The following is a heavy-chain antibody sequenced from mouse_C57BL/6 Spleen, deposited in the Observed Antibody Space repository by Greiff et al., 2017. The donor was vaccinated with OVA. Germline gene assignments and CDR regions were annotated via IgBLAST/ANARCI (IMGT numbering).Heavy chain of an antibody. CDR2: IDPSDSYT. Sequence: QVQLQQPGAELVRPGTSVKLSCKASGYTFTSYRMHWVKQRPGQGLEWIGVIDPSDSYTNYNQKFKGKATLTVDTSSSTAYMQLSSLTSEDSAVYYCARGGRNQSFAYWGQGTLVTVSA. CDR1: GYTFTSYR. J-gene: IGHJ3*01. CDR3: ARGGRNQSFAY. V-gene: IGHV1-59*01.